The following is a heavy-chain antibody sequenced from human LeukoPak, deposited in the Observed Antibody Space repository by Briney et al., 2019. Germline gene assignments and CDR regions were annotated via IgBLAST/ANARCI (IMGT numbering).Heavy chain of an antibody. CDR2: INSDGSYT. Sequence: GGSLRLSCAASGFMFSSYWMHWVRQAPGKGLVWVSRINSDGSYTSYADSVKGRFTISRDNAKNTLHLQMNSLSAEDTAVYYCLVVVVATGVYRGQGTLVAVSS. V-gene: IGHV3-74*01. CDR3: LVVVVATGVY. D-gene: IGHD2-15*01. J-gene: IGHJ4*02. CDR1: GFMFSSYW.